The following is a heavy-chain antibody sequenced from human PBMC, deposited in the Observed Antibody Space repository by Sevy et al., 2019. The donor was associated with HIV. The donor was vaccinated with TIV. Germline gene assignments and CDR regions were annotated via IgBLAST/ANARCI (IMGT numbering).Heavy chain of an antibody. V-gene: IGHV3-33*01. Sequence: GVSLRLSCAASGFTFSSYGMHWVRQAPGKGLEWVAVIWYDGSNKYYADSVKGRFTISRDNSKNTLYLQMNSLRAEDTAVYYCAREYDSSGYYYGYYYYYYGMDVWGQGTTGTVSS. J-gene: IGHJ6*02. CDR2: IWYDGSNK. CDR3: AREYDSSGYYYGYYYYYYGMDV. D-gene: IGHD3-22*01. CDR1: GFTFSSYG.